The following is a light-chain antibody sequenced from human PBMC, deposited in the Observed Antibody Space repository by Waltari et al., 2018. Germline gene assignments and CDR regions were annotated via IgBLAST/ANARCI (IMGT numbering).Light chain of an antibody. CDR1: GSDVGDFNS. V-gene: IGLV2-11*01. J-gene: IGLJ3*02. CDR2: DVS. Sequence: QSALTQSRSVSGSPGQSVTISCAGTGSDVGDFNSVSWYQQHPGKAPKLVIFDVSKRPSGVPDRFSGSKSGTSASLTVSGLQAEDEADYYCCSYAGIWVFGGGTKLTVL. CDR3: CSYAGIWV.